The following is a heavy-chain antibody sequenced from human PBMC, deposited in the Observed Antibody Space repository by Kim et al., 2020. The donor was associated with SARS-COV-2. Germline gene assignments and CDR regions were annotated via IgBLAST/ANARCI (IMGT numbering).Heavy chain of an antibody. D-gene: IGHD3-9*01. Sequence: SETLSLTCAVYGGSFSGYYWSWIRQPPGKGLEWIGEINHSGSTNYNPSLKSRVTISVDTSKNQFSLKLSSVTAADTAVYYCAVGYFGYFDYWGQGTLVTVFS. CDR2: INHSGST. J-gene: IGHJ4*02. CDR3: AVGYFGYFDY. V-gene: IGHV4-34*01. CDR1: GGSFSGYY.